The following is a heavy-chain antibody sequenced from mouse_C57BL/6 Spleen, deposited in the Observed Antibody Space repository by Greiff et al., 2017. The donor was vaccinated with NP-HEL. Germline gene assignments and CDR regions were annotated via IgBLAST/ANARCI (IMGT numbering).Heavy chain of an antibody. V-gene: IGHV5-4*03. CDR1: GFTFSSYA. J-gene: IGHJ4*01. Sequence: EVKLMESGGGLVKPGGSLKLSCAASGFTFSSYAMSWVRQTPEKRLEWVATISDGGSYTYYPDNVKGRFTISRDNAKNNLYLQMSHLKSEDTAMYYCARAGSLRYAMDYWGQGTSVTVSS. CDR2: ISDGGSYT. CDR3: ARAGSLRYAMDY.